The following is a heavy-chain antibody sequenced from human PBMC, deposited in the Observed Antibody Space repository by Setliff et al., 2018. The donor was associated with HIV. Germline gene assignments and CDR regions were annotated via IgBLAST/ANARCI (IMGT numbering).Heavy chain of an antibody. CDR3: ARGMDYYDTSGYYQYYFDY. V-gene: IGHV1-18*01. D-gene: IGHD3-22*01. Sequence: ASVKVSCKASGYSFTSYGISWVRQAPGQGLEWMGWISAYNGNTIYAEKFQGRVIMTTDTSTSTAYMELRSLRSDDTAVYYCARGMDYYDTSGYYQYYFDYWGQGTLVTVS. J-gene: IGHJ4*02. CDR2: ISAYNGNT. CDR1: GYSFTSYG.